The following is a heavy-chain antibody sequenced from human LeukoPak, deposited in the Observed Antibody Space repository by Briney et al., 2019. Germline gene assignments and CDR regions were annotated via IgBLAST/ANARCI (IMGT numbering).Heavy chain of an antibody. CDR2: IHSGDSDT. CDR1: GYRFTSYW. D-gene: IGHD5-18*01. J-gene: IGHJ4*02. V-gene: IGHV5-51*01. CDR3: ARGGRYRYGSSDY. Sequence: GESLQISFKGSGYRFTSYWIGWGRQMPGKGLEWRGIIHSGDSDTRYSPSFEGQVSMSADESITTAYLQWSSLKASDSAMYYCARGGRYRYGSSDYWGQGTLVTVSS.